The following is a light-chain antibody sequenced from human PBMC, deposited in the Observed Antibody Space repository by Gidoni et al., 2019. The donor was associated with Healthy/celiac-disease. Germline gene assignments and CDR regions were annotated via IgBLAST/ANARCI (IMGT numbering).Light chain of an antibody. CDR2: DAS. CDR3: QQRSNWGLT. Sequence: EIVLTQSPATLSLSPGERATLSCRASQSVSIYLAWYQQKPGQAPRLLIYDASNRATGIPARFSGSGSGTDFTLTISSLEPEDFAVYYCQQRSNWGLTFGGGTKVEIK. CDR1: QSVSIY. V-gene: IGKV3-11*01. J-gene: IGKJ4*01.